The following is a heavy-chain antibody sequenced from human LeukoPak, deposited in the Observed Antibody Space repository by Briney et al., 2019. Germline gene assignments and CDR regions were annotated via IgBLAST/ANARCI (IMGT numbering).Heavy chain of an antibody. J-gene: IGHJ6*02. V-gene: IGHV3-30*18. CDR2: LSYDDGSNK. CDR1: GFTFNTYG. Sequence: LPGRSLRLSCAASGFTFNTYGMNWVRQAPGKGLEWVAVLSYDDGSNKYHADSVKGRFTISRDNSKNTLYLQMNSLRAEDTAVYYCAKALTEYTSYYYYGMDVWGQGTTVTVSS. D-gene: IGHD1-14*01. CDR3: AKALTEYTSYYYYGMDV.